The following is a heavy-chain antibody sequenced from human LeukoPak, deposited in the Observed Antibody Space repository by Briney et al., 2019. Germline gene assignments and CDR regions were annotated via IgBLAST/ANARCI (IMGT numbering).Heavy chain of an antibody. Sequence: ASVKVSCKASGYTFTSYDINWVRQSTGQGLEWMGWMNPNSGNTGYAQKFQGRVTMTRNTSISKAYMELSSLRSEDTAVYYCARVTASSSWYYALGYCGQGTLVTVSS. V-gene: IGHV1-8*01. CDR3: ARVTASSSWYYALGY. CDR1: GYTFTSYD. CDR2: MNPNSGNT. J-gene: IGHJ4*02. D-gene: IGHD6-13*01.